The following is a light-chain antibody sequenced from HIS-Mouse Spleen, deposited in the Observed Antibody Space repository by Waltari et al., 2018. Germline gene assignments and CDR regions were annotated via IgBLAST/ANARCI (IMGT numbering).Light chain of an antibody. CDR1: SSDVGGYNS. V-gene: IGLV2-14*03. CDR2: DVS. CDR3: SSYTSSSTRV. Sequence: QSALTQPASVSGSPGQSITISSTVTSSDVGGYNSFSWYQQPPGNAPKLMIYDVSNRPSGVSNRFSGSKSGNTASLTISGLQAEDEADYYCSSYTSSSTRVFGGGTKLTVL. J-gene: IGLJ3*02.